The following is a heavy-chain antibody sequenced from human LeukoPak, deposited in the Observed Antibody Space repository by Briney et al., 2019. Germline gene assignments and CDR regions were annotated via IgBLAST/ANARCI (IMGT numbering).Heavy chain of an antibody. D-gene: IGHD6-6*01. CDR3: ARGKAARDHFDY. CDR1: GGSISSSSYY. CDR2: IYYSGST. Sequence: KTSETLSLTCTVSGGSISSSSYYWGWIRQPPGKGLEWIGSIYYSGSTYYNPSLKSRVTISVDTSKNQFSPKLSSVTAADTAVYYCARGKAARDHFDYWGQGTLVTVSS. V-gene: IGHV4-39*07. J-gene: IGHJ4*02.